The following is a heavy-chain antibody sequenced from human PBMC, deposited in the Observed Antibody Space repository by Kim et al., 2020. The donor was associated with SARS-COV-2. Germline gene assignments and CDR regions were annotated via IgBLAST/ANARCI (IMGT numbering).Heavy chain of an antibody. Sequence: SETLSLTCTVSGGSISSSSYYWGWIRQPPGKGLEWIGSIYYSGSTYYNPSLKSRVTISVDTSKNQFSLKLSSVTAADTAVYYCARHVRGALYYFDYWGQGTLVTVSS. CDR1: GGSISSSSYY. CDR2: IYYSGST. J-gene: IGHJ4*02. CDR3: ARHVRGALYYFDY. D-gene: IGHD2-2*01. V-gene: IGHV4-39*01.